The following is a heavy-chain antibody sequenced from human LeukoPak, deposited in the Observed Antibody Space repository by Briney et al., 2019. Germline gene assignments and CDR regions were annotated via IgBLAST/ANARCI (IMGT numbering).Heavy chain of an antibody. CDR2: ISGSGGST. CDR1: GFTFNSYA. CDR3: AKGKKYYDILTGAFYYFDY. D-gene: IGHD3-9*01. V-gene: IGHV3-23*01. Sequence: RGGSVRLDCGASGFTFNSYAMSWVRQAPGRGLEWVSAISGSGGSTYYADSVKGRFTISRDNSKNTLYLQMNSLRAEDTAVYYCAKGKKYYDILTGAFYYFDYWGQGTLVTVSS. J-gene: IGHJ4*02.